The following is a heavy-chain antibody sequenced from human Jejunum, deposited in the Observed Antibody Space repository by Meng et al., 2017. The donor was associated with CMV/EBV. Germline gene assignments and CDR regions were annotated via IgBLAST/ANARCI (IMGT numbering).Heavy chain of an antibody. Sequence: QTTLKESGPTLWKPPQTLTLTCSFSGFSPSTSGEGVGWIRQPPGKALEWLALIYRGDDKRYSPSLNSRLTIAKDTSKNEVVLTLTNMGPIDTGTYYCAHFVGGYYPSRPDYWGQGTLVTVSS. CDR2: IYRGDDK. D-gene: IGHD1-26*01. CDR1: GFSPSTSGEG. V-gene: IGHV2-5*02. CDR3: AHFVGGYYPSRPDY. J-gene: IGHJ4*02.